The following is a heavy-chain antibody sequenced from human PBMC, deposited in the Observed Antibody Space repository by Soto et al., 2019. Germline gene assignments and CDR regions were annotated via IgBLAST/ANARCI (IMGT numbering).Heavy chain of an antibody. V-gene: IGHV6-1*01. CDR3: ARSGLHSIHYFDH. J-gene: IGHJ4*02. D-gene: IGHD2-15*01. CDR1: GDSVSSNSAA. CDR2: TYYRSKWYS. Sequence: PSQTLSLTCAISGDSVSSNSAAWNWIRQSPSRGLEWLGRTYYRSKWYSDYAISLKSRITINPDTSKNQFSLQLNSVIPEDTAVYYCARSGLHSIHYFDHWAQGTLVTVSS.